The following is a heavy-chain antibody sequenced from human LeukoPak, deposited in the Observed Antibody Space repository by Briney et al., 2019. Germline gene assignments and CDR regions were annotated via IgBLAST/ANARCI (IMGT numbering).Heavy chain of an antibody. CDR3: ARGPFTMGNWFDP. CDR1: GFTFSSYA. CDR2: ISSNGGST. V-gene: IGHV3-64*01. D-gene: IGHD3-10*01. Sequence: GGSLRLSCAASGFTFSSYAMHWVRQAPGKGLEYVSAISSNGGSTYYANSVKGRFTISRDNSKNTLYLQMGSLRAEDMAVYYCARGPFTMGNWFDPWGQGTLVTVSS. J-gene: IGHJ5*02.